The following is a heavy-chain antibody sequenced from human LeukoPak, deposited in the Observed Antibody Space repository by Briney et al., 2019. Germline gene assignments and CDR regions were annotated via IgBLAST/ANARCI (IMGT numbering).Heavy chain of an antibody. Sequence: SMEGRFTISRDNAKNSLYLQMNSLRAEDTAVYYCARALWSGPVYYGMDVRGQGTTVTVSS. CDR3: ARALWSGPVYYGMDV. D-gene: IGHD3-10*01. V-gene: IGHV3-11*06. J-gene: IGHJ6*02.